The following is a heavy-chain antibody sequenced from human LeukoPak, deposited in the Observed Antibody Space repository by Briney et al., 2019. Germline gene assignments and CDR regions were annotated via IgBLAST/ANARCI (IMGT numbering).Heavy chain of an antibody. Sequence: SETLSLTCAVYGGSFSGYYWSWIRQPPGKGLEWIGEINHSGSTNYNPSLKSRVTISVDTSKNQFSLKLSSVTAADTAVYYCARDPDYGDYNWGQGTLVTVSS. CDR3: ARDPDYGDYN. J-gene: IGHJ4*02. D-gene: IGHD4-17*01. V-gene: IGHV4-34*01. CDR1: GGSFSGYY. CDR2: INHSGST.